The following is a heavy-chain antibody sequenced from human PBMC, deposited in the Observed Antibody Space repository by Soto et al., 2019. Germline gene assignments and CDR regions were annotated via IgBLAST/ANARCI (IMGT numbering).Heavy chain of an antibody. CDR1: GGSFSGYY. D-gene: IGHD3-9*01. CDR3: ARGHPPYDILTVARLYYFDY. J-gene: IGHJ4*02. V-gene: IGHV4-34*01. Sequence: PSETLSLTCAVYGGSFSGYYWSWIRQPPGKGLEWIGEINHSGSTNYNPSLKSRVTISVDTSKNQFSLKLSSVTAADTAVYYCARGHPPYDILTVARLYYFDYWGQGTLVTVSS. CDR2: INHSGST.